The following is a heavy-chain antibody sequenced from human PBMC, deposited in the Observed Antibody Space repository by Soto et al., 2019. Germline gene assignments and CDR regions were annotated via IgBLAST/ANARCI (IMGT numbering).Heavy chain of an antibody. CDR2: TYYRSKWYN. V-gene: IGHV6-1*01. CDR1: GDSVSSISAA. D-gene: IGHD6-13*01. Sequence: PSHTLSLTCAISGDSVSSISAAWNWIRQSPSRGLEWLGRTYYRSKWYNDYAVSVKSRITINPDTSKNQFSLQLNSVTPEDTAVYYCARDPRSNSSSWNHYCYYYYMDVWGKGTTVTVSS. J-gene: IGHJ6*03. CDR3: ARDPRSNSSSWNHYCYYYYMDV.